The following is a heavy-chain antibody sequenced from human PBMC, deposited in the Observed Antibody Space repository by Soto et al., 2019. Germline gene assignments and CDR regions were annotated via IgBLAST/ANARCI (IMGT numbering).Heavy chain of an antibody. CDR2: IIPMFGTS. CDR3: ARGSWSSTSCYKEYYFDL. V-gene: IGHV1-69*13. Sequence: ASVKVSRKASGGTFSGYAISWVRQAPGHGLEWMGEIIPMFGTSNYAQKFQGRVTITADESTSTAYMELSTLRSEDTAVHYCARGSWSSTSCYKEYYFDLWGQGTLVTVSS. D-gene: IGHD2-2*02. CDR1: GGTFSGYA. J-gene: IGHJ4*02.